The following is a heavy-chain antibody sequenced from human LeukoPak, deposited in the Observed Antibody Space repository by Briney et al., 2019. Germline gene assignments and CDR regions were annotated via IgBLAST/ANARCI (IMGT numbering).Heavy chain of an antibody. CDR2: INTNTGNP. CDR3: GXXQSSSWSHYYYMDV. CDR1: GYTFTSYA. V-gene: IGHV7-4-1*02. J-gene: IGHJ6*03. Sequence: ASVKVSCKASGYTFTSYAMNWVRQAPGQGLEWMGWINTNTGNPGYAQGFTGRFVFSLDTSVSTAYLQISSLTAEDTAVYYCGXXQSSSWSHYYYMDVWGKGTTVTVSS. D-gene: IGHD6-13*01.